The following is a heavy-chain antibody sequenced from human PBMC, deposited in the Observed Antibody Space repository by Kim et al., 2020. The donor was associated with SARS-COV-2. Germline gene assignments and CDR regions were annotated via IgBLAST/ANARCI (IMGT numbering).Heavy chain of an antibody. CDR2: ISSSSGKI. CDR3: ARDRSLGSRLVYYFDY. CDR1: GFTLSDYA. V-gene: IGHV3-48*02. D-gene: IGHD6-19*01. Sequence: GGSLRLSCEASGFTLSDYAMNWVRQTPGKGLEWVSYISSSSGKIDYADSVKGRFTISRDNANNALFLQMNSLRDEDTALYYCARDRSLGSRLVYYFDYWGQATLVTVSS. J-gene: IGHJ4*02.